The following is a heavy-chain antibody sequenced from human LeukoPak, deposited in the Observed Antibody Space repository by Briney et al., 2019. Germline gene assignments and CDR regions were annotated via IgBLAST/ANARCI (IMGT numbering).Heavy chain of an antibody. V-gene: IGHV1-2*02. D-gene: IGHD6-6*01. J-gene: IGHJ6*03. CDR2: INPNSGGT. CDR1: GYTFTCYY. CDR3: ARAACSSSYKYYYYYYCMDV. Sequence: GASVKVSCKASGYTFTCYYMHWVRQAPGQGLEWMGWINPNSGGTNYAQKFQGRVTMTRDTSISTAYMELSRLRSDDTAVYYCARAACSSSYKYYYYYYCMDVWGKGTTVTVSS.